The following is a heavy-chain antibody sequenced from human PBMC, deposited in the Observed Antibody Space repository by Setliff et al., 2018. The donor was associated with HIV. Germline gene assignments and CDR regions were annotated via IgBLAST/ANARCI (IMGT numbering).Heavy chain of an antibody. CDR1: GGSFRGHY. CDR2: IIPSGST. J-gene: IGHJ4*02. Sequence: SETLSLTCGVYGGSFRGHYWSWIRQPPGKGLKWIGEIIPSGSTNYNPSLKSRVTISVDTSNNQFSLTVRSVTAADTAVYYCASRMGPCGGDCYLNYWGQGRLVTVSS. D-gene: IGHD2-21*02. V-gene: IGHV4-34*12. CDR3: ASRMGPCGGDCYLNY.